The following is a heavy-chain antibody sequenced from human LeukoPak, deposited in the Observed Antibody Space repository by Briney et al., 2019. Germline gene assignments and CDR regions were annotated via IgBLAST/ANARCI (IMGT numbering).Heavy chain of an antibody. D-gene: IGHD5-18*01. V-gene: IGHV4-4*09. Sequence: SETLSLTCTVSGGSIRSYYWSWIRQPPGKGLEWIGYIFFAGSTTYNPSLKSRVTISIDTSKNQLPLKLNSVTAADTAVYYCASGERGYSYGPLDYWGQGTLVTVSS. CDR3: ASGERGYSYGPLDY. CDR2: IFFAGST. J-gene: IGHJ4*02. CDR1: GGSIRSYY.